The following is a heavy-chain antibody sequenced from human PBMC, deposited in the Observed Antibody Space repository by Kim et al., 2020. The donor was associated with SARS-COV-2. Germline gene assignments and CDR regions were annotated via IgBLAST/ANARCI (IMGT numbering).Heavy chain of an antibody. D-gene: IGHD5-12*01. Sequence: SETLSLTCTVSGGSISSYYWSWIRQPPGKGLEWIGYIYYSGSTNYNPSLKSRVTISVDTSKNQFSLKLSSVTAADTAVYYCARGGYSGYDKYNWFDPWGQGTLVTVSS. J-gene: IGHJ5*02. CDR2: IYYSGST. CDR3: ARGGYSGYDKYNWFDP. V-gene: IGHV4-59*13. CDR1: GGSISSYY.